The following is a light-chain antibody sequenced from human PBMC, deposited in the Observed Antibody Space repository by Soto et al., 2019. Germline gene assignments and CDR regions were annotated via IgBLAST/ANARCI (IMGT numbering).Light chain of an antibody. Sequence: QSVLTQPPSVSGAPRQRITISCTGSSSNIGAGYDVHWYQQLPGTAPKLLIYSTTYRPSGVPDRFSGSKSGTSASLAITGLRAEDEADYYCQSYDSSLSGAVFGGGTKLTV. CDR2: STT. CDR3: QSYDSSLSGAV. CDR1: SSNIGAGYD. V-gene: IGLV1-40*01. J-gene: IGLJ2*01.